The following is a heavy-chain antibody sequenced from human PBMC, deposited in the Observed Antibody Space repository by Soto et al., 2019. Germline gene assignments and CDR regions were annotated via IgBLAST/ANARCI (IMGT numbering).Heavy chain of an antibody. V-gene: IGHV4-34*01. J-gene: IGHJ4*02. CDR2: INHSGST. D-gene: IGHD4-17*01. CDR3: VRYGAYGDYEFDY. CDR1: GGSFSGYY. Sequence: SETLSLTCAVYGGSFSGYYWSWIRQPPGKGLEWIGEINHSGSTNYNPSLKSRVTISVDTSKNQFSLKLSSVTAADTAVYYCVRYGAYGDYEFDYWGQGTLVTVSS.